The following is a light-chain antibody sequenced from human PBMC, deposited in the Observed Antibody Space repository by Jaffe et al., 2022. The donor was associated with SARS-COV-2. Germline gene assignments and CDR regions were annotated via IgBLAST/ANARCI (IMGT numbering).Light chain of an antibody. CDR1: SSSIGSNS. Sequence: QSVLTQPPSASGTPGQRVTISCSGGSSSIGSNSVNWYQQVPGTAPKLLIYSNNQRPSGVPDRFSGSKSGTSASLAISGLQSEDEADYYCASWDDSLNGRVFGGGTKLTVL. J-gene: IGLJ3*02. CDR3: ASWDDSLNGRV. V-gene: IGLV1-44*01. CDR2: SNN.